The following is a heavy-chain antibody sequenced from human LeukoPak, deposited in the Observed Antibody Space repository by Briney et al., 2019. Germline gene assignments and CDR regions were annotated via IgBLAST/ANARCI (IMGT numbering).Heavy chain of an antibody. CDR1: GFTFSSFG. CDR2: ISGSGGST. J-gene: IGHJ4*02. D-gene: IGHD4-17*01. CDR3: ARLKATVSIHAYFDS. Sequence: AGGSLRLSCAASGFTFSSFGMSWVRQAPGKGLEWVSAISGSGGSTYYADSVKGRFTISRDNSKNTLYLQMNSLRADDTAVYYCARLKATVSIHAYFDSWGQGTLVTVSS. V-gene: IGHV3-23*01.